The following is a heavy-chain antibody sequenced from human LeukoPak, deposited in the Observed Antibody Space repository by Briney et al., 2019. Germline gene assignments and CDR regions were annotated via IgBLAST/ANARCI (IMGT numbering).Heavy chain of an antibody. CDR2: INPDGSEK. V-gene: IGHV3-7*05. D-gene: IGHD2-15*01. Sequence: GGSLRLSCSASGFTFRAYWMIWIGQAPGKGLEWVANINPDGSEKYSVDSVKGRFTISRDNAKNSLYLQMNSLRAEDTSVYHCSGDVGGSSHHWGQGTLVTVSS. CDR3: SGDVGGSSHH. CDR1: GFTFRAYW. J-gene: IGHJ5*02.